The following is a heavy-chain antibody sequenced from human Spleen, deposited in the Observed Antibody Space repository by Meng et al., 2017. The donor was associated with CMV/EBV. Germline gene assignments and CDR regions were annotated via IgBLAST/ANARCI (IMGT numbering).Heavy chain of an antibody. V-gene: IGHV3-7*01. D-gene: IGHD5-18*01. CDR1: GLIVSSNY. Sequence: GESLKISCAASGLIVSSNYMSWVRQAPGKGLEWVANIKQDGSEKYYVDSVKGRFTISRDNAKNSLYLQMNSLRAEDTAVYYCARDEDISMAYHWGQGTPVTVSS. CDR2: IKQDGSEK. J-gene: IGHJ5*02. CDR3: ARDEDISMAYH.